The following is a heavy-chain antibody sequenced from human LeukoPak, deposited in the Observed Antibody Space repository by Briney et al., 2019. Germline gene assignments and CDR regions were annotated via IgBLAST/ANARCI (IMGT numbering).Heavy chain of an antibody. V-gene: IGHV4-59*01. J-gene: IGHJ4*02. D-gene: IGHD3-22*01. CDR2: VYYSGST. CDR1: RGSLSTFY. CDR3: ARVDYDSSGYFDY. Sequence: PSETLSLTCTLSRGSLSTFYWSWLRQPPGKQLEWIGYVYYSGSTNYNPSFKTRVTISVDTSKNQFSLKLSSVTPADTAVYYCARVDYDSSGYFDYWGQGTLVTVSS.